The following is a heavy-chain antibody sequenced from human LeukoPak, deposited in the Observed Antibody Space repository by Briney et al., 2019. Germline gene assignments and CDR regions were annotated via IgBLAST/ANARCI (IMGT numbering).Heavy chain of an antibody. CDR1: GFNFGDYG. Sequence: PGRSLRLSCVGSGFNFGDYGMAWVRQPPGRGLEWVSGITWNSGDIGYADFVKGRFTISRDNAKNSLYLQMNSLRPDDTASYYCVKDRARYCSTSDCYWTFDHWGQGTPVTVSS. CDR2: ITWNSGDI. V-gene: IGHV3-9*01. CDR3: VKDRARYCSTSDCYWTFDH. D-gene: IGHD2-21*02. J-gene: IGHJ4*02.